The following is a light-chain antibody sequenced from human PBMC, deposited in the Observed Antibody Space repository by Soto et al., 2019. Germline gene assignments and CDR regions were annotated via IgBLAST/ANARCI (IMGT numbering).Light chain of an antibody. Sequence: EIVMTQSPATLSVSPGERATLSCRASQSVSSNLAWYQQKPGQAPRLLIYGASTRATDIPARFSGSGSGTEFTPTISSLQSEDFAVYYCQHYNNWPYTFGQGTKLEIK. CDR2: GAS. CDR1: QSVSSN. V-gene: IGKV3-15*01. J-gene: IGKJ2*01. CDR3: QHYNNWPYT.